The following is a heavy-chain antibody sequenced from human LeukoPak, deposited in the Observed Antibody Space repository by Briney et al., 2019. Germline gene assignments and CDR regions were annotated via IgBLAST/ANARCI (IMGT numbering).Heavy chain of an antibody. V-gene: IGHV4-61*05. CDR2: IYYSGST. D-gene: IGHD2-15*01. J-gene: IGHJ5*02. Sequence: SETLSLTCTVSGGSISSSSYYWGWIRQPPGKGLEWIGCIYYSGSTNYNPSLKSRVTISVDTSKNQFSLKLSSVTAADTAVYYCARASLISSAAWFDPWGQGTLVTVSS. CDR3: ARASLISSAAWFDP. CDR1: GGSISSSSYY.